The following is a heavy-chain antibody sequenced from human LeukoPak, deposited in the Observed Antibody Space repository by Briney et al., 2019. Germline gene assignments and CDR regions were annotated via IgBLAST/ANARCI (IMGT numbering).Heavy chain of an antibody. J-gene: IGHJ5*02. CDR1: GGSISSYY. Sequence: SETLSLTCTVSGGSISSYYWSWIRQSPGKGLECIGYIHYTGSTNYNPSLKSRVTISVETSKNQFSLKLKSVAAADTAVYYCARGGYYGSGNDFRFDPWGQGTLVTVSS. CDR2: IHYTGST. V-gene: IGHV4-59*01. CDR3: ARGGYYGSGNDFRFDP. D-gene: IGHD3-10*01.